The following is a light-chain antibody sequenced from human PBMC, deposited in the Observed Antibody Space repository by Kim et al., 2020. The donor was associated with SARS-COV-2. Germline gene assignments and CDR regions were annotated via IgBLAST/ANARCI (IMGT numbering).Light chain of an antibody. Sequence: SYELTQPPSVSVSPGQTASITCSGDKLGDKYACWYQQMPGQSPVLVIYQDSKRTSGIPERLSGSNSGNTATLTISGTQAMDEADYYCQAWDSRTAVFGGG. CDR3: QAWDSRTAV. V-gene: IGLV3-1*01. J-gene: IGLJ2*01. CDR2: QDS. CDR1: KLGDKY.